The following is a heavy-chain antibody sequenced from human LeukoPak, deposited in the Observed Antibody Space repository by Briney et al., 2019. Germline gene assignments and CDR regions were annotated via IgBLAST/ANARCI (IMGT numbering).Heavy chain of an antibody. Sequence: SETLSLTCTVSGGSISSYYWSWIRQPAGKGLEWIGRIYTSGSTNYNPSLKSRVTMSVDTSKNQFSLKLSSVTAADTAVYYCARVTTWPYYYYYMDVWGKGTTVTVSS. J-gene: IGHJ6*03. CDR3: ARVTTWPYYYYYMDV. D-gene: IGHD1-1*01. CDR2: IYTSGST. V-gene: IGHV4-4*07. CDR1: GGSISSYY.